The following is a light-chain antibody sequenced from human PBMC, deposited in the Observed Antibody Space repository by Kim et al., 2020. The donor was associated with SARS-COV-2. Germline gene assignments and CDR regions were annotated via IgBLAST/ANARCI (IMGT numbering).Light chain of an antibody. J-gene: IGKJ5*01. V-gene: IGKV1-12*01. CDR3: QQASSFPLT. Sequence: DIQMTQSPSSVSASVGDRVTITCRASQDISTWLAWYQQKPGKAPKVLIHVASSLQGGVPSRFSGSGSGTDFTLSISSLQPEDSAPYYCQQASSFPLTFGQGTRLEIK. CDR1: QDISTW. CDR2: VAS.